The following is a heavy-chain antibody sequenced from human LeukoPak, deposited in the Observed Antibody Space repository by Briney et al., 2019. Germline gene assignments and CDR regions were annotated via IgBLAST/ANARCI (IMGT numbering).Heavy chain of an antibody. Sequence: GASVEVSCKASGYTFTSYYMHWVRQAPGQGLGWMGWINTNTGNPTYAQGFTGRFVFSLDTSVSTAYLQISSLKAEDTAVYYCAREVGDCGGDCYSFDYWGQGTLVTVSS. V-gene: IGHV7-4-1*02. J-gene: IGHJ4*02. D-gene: IGHD2-21*02. CDR2: INTNTGNP. CDR1: GYTFTSYY. CDR3: AREVGDCGGDCYSFDY.